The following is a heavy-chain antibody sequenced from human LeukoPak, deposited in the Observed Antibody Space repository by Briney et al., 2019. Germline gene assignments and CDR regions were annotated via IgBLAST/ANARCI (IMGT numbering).Heavy chain of an antibody. J-gene: IGHJ4*02. D-gene: IGHD2-8*02. CDR2: ISHGGST. V-gene: IGHV4-4*02. CDR3: ARSAGWWSLDY. Sequence: SETLSLTCAVSGDSISTRNWWNWVRQPPGKGLDWIGEISHGGSTKYNPSLKNRVTISKDNSKNEFSLKLNSVTAADTAVYFCARSAGWWSLDYWGQGALVTVSS. CDR1: GDSISTRNW.